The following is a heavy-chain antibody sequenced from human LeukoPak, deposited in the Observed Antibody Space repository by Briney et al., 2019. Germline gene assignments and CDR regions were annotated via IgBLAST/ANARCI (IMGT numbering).Heavy chain of an antibody. CDR3: ARVEEGYGSGRRENYYYYYMDV. J-gene: IGHJ6*03. V-gene: IGHV4-59*01. CDR2: IYYSGRT. D-gene: IGHD3-10*01. Sequence: SETLSLTCTVSGGSISSYYWSWIRQPPGKGLEWIGYIYYSGRTNYNPSLKSRVTISVDTSKNQFSLKLSSVTAADTAIYYCARVEEGYGSGRRENYYYYYMDVWGKGTTVTVSS. CDR1: GGSISSYY.